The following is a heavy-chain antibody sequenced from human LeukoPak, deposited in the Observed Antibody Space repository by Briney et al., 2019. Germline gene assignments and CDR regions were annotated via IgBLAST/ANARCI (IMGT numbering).Heavy chain of an antibody. J-gene: IGHJ4*02. Sequence: GGSLRLSCAASGIAFSKDWMNWVRQAPGKGLEWVSYISSSGSTIYYADSVKGRFTISRDNAKNSLYLQMNSLRAEDTAVYYCARVRYSSGWYGGAYFDYWGQGTLVTVSS. D-gene: IGHD6-19*01. CDR3: ARVRYSSGWYGGAYFDY. V-gene: IGHV3-48*03. CDR1: GIAFSKDW. CDR2: ISSSGSTI.